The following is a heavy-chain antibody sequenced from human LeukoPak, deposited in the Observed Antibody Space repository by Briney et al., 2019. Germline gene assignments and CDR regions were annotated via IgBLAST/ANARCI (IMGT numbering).Heavy chain of an antibody. V-gene: IGHV1-3*01. J-gene: IGHJ4*02. D-gene: IGHD3-22*01. CDR3: ARGEPYYYDSSTYYFGY. Sequence: ASVKVSCKASGYTFTSYAMHWVRQAPGQRLESMGWINAGNGNTKYSQKFQGRVTITRDTSASTAYMELSSLRSEDTAVYYCARGEPYYYDSSTYYFGYWGQGTLVTVSS. CDR1: GYTFTSYA. CDR2: INAGNGNT.